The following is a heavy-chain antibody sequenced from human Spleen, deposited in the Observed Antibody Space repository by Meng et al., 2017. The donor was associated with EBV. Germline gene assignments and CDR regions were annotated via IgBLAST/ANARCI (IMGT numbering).Heavy chain of an antibody. CDR2: IYHSGST. Sequence: GLMQESGSGVVKPSGTLSVTCAVSGGSFSSSNLWSWVRQTPGKGLEWIGEIYHSGSTNYNPSLKSRVTISVDKSKNQFSLKLSSVTAADTAVYYCARDSTMPENWFDPWGQGTLVTVSS. D-gene: IGHD2-2*01. J-gene: IGHJ5*02. CDR1: GGSFSSSNL. V-gene: IGHV4-4*02. CDR3: ARDSTMPENWFDP.